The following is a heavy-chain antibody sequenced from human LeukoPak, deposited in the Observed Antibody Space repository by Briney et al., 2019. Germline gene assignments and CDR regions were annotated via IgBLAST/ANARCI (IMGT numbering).Heavy chain of an antibody. V-gene: IGHV4-31*03. CDR3: ARRRVAAGLFDY. CDR2: IFYSGST. Sequence: SQTLSLTCTVSGGSISSGGYYWSWIRQHPSKRLEWIGYIFYSGSTYYNPSLKSRVTVSMDTSKNQFSLKLSSVTTADTAVYYCARRRVAAGLFDYWGQGTLVTVSS. D-gene: IGHD6-13*01. J-gene: IGHJ4*02. CDR1: GGSISSGGYY.